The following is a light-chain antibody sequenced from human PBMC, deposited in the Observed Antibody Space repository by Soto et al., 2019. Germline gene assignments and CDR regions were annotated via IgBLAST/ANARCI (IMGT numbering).Light chain of an antibody. V-gene: IGKV3-15*01. J-gene: IGKJ5*01. Sequence: EVLKTQSPATLSVSPVERATLSCSASQGLGTNLAWYQQKPGQAPRLLIYAASTRATGVPDRFSGSGSGTEFTLTISSMEPEDFEVYYCQQRSNWQITLGKGTRLEIK. CDR3: QQRSNWQIT. CDR1: QGLGTN. CDR2: AAS.